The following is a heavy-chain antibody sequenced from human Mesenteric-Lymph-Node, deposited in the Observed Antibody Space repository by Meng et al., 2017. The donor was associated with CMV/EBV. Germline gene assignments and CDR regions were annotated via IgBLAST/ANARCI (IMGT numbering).Heavy chain of an antibody. CDR1: GFTFSDYY. CDR2: ISGSGGST. CDR3: AKTSLFEY. V-gene: IGHV3-23*01. J-gene: IGHJ4*02. Sequence: GESLKISCAASGFTFSDYYMSWVRQAPGKGLEWVSTISGSGGSTYYADSVKGRFTISRDNSKNTLYLQMNSLRAEDTAVYYCAKTSLFEYWGQGTLVTVSS.